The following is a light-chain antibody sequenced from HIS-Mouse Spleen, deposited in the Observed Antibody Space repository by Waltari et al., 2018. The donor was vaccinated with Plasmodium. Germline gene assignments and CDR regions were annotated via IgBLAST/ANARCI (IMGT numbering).Light chain of an antibody. CDR3: CSYAGSSTFVV. J-gene: IGLJ2*01. V-gene: IGLV2-23*03. CDR2: EGS. Sequence: QSALTQPASVSGSPGQSITISCTGTSSDVGSYNLVSWYQQHPGKAPKLMIYEGSKRPSGVPNRSSASKSGNTASLTISGLQAEDEADYYCCSYAGSSTFVVFGGGTKLTVL. CDR1: SSDVGSYNL.